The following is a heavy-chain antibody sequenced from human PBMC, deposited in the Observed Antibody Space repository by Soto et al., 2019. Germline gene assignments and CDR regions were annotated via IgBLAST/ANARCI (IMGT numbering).Heavy chain of an antibody. Sequence: ASVKVSCKASGCTFSSYAISWVRQAPGQGLEWMGGIIPIFGTANYAQKFQGRVTITADESTSTAYMELSSLRSEDTAVYYCARGGHSNNYYYYGMDVWGQGTTVTVSS. CDR3: ARGGHSNNYYYYGMDV. CDR2: IIPIFGTA. V-gene: IGHV1-69*13. J-gene: IGHJ6*02. CDR1: GCTFSSYA.